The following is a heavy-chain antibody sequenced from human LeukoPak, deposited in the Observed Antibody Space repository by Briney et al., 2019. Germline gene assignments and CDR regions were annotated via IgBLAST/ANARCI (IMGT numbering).Heavy chain of an antibody. D-gene: IGHD3-16*01. V-gene: IGHV3-23*01. CDR3: AKDPRFLNWFDP. CDR2: VSGSDGST. Sequence: PGGSLRLSCAASGFTFSSYAMSWVRQAPGKGLEWVSTVSGSDGSTYYADSVRGRFTISRDNSKNTLYLQMNSLRAEDTAVYYCAKDPRFLNWFDPWGQGTLVTVSS. CDR1: GFTFSSYA. J-gene: IGHJ5*02.